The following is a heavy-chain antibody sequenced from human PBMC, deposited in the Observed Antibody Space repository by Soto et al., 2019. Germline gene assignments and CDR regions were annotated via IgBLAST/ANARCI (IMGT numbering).Heavy chain of an antibody. CDR3: ATKIGYCSGGSCSNHPYFFDY. D-gene: IGHD2-15*01. V-gene: IGHV5-10-1*04. J-gene: IGHJ4*02. CDR2: IDPSDSYT. CDR1: GYSFTSYW. Sequence: GESLKISCKGSGYSFTSYWISWVRQMPGKGLEWMGRIDPSDSYTNYSPSFQGQVTISADKSISTAYLQWSSLKASDTAMYYCATKIGYCSGGSCSNHPYFFDYWGQGTLVTVSS.